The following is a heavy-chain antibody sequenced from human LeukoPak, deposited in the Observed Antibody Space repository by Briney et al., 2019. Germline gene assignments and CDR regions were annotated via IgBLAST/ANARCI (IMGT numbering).Heavy chain of an antibody. D-gene: IGHD1-1*01. CDR3: AREGRFRLTNTDGARFWNGPPGHYYYMDV. J-gene: IGHJ6*03. CDR2: INHSGST. CDR1: GGSFSGYY. V-gene: IGHV4-34*01. Sequence: SETLSLTCAVYGGSFSGYYWSWIRQPPGKGLEWIGGINHSGSTNYNPSLKSRVTISVDTSKNQFSLKLSSVTAADTAVYYCAREGRFRLTNTDGARFWNGPPGHYYYMDVWGKGTTVTVSS.